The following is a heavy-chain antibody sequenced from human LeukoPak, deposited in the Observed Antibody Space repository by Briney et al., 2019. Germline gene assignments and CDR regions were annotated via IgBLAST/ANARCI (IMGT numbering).Heavy chain of an antibody. Sequence: GGSLRLSCTASEFAFDEHGMSWVRQVPGKGLEWVSGINWSGGSTGYADPLRGRLTISRDNAKNSLYLQMDSLRAEDTALYYCARAPITSPFYFDYWGQGTLVTVSS. CDR3: ARAPITSPFYFDY. D-gene: IGHD2-2*01. CDR2: INWSGGST. J-gene: IGHJ4*02. CDR1: EFAFDEHG. V-gene: IGHV3-20*04.